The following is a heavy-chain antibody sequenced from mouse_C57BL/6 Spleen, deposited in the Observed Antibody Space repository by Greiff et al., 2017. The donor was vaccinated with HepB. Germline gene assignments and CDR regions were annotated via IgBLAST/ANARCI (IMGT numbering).Heavy chain of an antibody. D-gene: IGHD1-1*01. Sequence: VQLKESGAELVKPGASVKLSCTASGFNIKDYYMHWVKQRTEQGLEWIGRIDPEDGETKYAPKFQGKATITADTSSNTAYLQLSSLTSEDTAVYYCASHYYGSSYDYYAMDYWGQGTSVTVSS. V-gene: IGHV14-2*01. CDR2: IDPEDGET. J-gene: IGHJ4*01. CDR3: ASHYYGSSYDYYAMDY. CDR1: GFNIKDYY.